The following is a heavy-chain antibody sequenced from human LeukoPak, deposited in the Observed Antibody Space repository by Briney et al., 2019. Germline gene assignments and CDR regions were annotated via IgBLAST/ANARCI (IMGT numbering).Heavy chain of an antibody. CDR3: ARPKIAAAATYYFDY. CDR1: GYTFTNYY. D-gene: IGHD6-13*01. Sequence: ASVKVSCKASGYTFTNYYMHWVRQAPGQGLEWMGIMNPSGVNTGYAQKFQGRVTMTRDTSTSTAYLELSSLRSEDTAVYYCARPKIAAAATYYFDYWGQGTLVTVSS. CDR2: MNPSGVNT. J-gene: IGHJ4*02. V-gene: IGHV1-46*01.